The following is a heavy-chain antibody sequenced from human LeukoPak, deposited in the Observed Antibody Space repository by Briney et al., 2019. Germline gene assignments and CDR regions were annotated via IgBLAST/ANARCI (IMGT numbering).Heavy chain of an antibody. CDR1: GGSISSYY. Sequence: SETLSLTCTVSGGSISSYYWSWLRQPAGKGLEWIGRIYTSGSTNYNPSLKSRVTMSVDTSKNQFSLKLSSATAADTAVYYCARAAVATITGADYFDYWGQGTLVTVSS. J-gene: IGHJ4*02. D-gene: IGHD5-24*01. CDR3: ARAAVATITGADYFDY. CDR2: IYTSGST. V-gene: IGHV4-4*07.